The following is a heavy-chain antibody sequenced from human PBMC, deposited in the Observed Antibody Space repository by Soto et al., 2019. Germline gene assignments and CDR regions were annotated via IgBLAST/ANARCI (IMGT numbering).Heavy chain of an antibody. D-gene: IGHD4-17*01. CDR1: GGSISSGGYY. CDR3: ARESQSYGDLDY. CDR2: IYYSGDT. J-gene: IGHJ4*02. Sequence: QVQLQESGPGLVKPSQTLSLTCTVSGGSISSGGYYWSWIRQYPGKGLEWIGYIYYSGDTYYNPSLQSRVTISVDTSKNQFYLKMSSVTAADTAVYYCARESQSYGDLDYWGQGTLVTVSS. V-gene: IGHV4-31*03.